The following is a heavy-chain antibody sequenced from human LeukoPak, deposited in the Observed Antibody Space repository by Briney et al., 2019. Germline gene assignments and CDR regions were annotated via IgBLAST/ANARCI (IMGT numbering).Heavy chain of an antibody. Sequence: PGGSLRLSCAASGFTFSSYNMNWVRQAPGKGLEWVSSISGSSSYIYYADSVKGRFTISRDNAKNSLYLQMNSLRAEDTAMYYCARRATTERGHSYGLDFWGQGTLVTVSS. CDR1: GFTFSSYN. J-gene: IGHJ4*02. V-gene: IGHV3-21*01. CDR3: ARRATTERGHSYGLDF. CDR2: ISGSSSYI. D-gene: IGHD5-18*01.